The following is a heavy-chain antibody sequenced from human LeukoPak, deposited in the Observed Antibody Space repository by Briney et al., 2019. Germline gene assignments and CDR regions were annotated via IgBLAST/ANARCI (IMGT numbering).Heavy chain of an antibody. Sequence: SETLSLTCTVSGGSISSSSYYWGWIRQPPGKGLERIARIYSDETTYYNPSLKSRLTISVDTSQHLFSLQLSSVTAADTAVYYCARRGGEQLVRLGKNYFDFWGQGTLVTVSS. V-gene: IGHV4-39*01. CDR2: IYSDETT. J-gene: IGHJ4*02. CDR1: GGSISSSSYY. CDR3: ARRGGEQLVRLGKNYFDF. D-gene: IGHD6-13*01.